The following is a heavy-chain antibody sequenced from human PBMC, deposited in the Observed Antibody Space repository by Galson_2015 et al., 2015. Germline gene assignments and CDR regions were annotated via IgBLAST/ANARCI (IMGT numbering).Heavy chain of an antibody. CDR2: IVVGSGNT. CDR3: AAGASESFFDY. V-gene: IGHV1-58*02. CDR1: GFTFTSSA. Sequence: SCKASGFTFTSSAMQWVRQARGQRLQWIGWIVVGSGNTNYAQKFQERVTITRDMSTSTVYMELSSLRSEDTAVYYCAAGASESFFDYWGQGTLVTVSS. J-gene: IGHJ4*02.